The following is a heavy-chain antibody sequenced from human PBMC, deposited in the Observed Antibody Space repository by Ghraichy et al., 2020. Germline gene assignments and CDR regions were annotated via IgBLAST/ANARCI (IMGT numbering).Heavy chain of an antibody. D-gene: IGHD1-7*01. CDR2: ITNSGGGT. CDR3: ARGGWNSFDY. J-gene: IGHJ4*02. V-gene: IGHV3-23*01. Sequence: GGSLRLSCVASGFTFSNYAMSWVRQAPGKGLEWVSTITNSGGGTYYADSVKGRFTISRDNSKNTLYLQMNSLRAEDTALYYCARGGWNSFDYWGQGTLVTVAS. CDR1: GFTFSNYA.